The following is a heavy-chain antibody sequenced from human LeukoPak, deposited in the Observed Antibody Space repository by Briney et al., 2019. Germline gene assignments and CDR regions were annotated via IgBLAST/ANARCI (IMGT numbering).Heavy chain of an antibody. CDR1: GFTFSNAW. V-gene: IGHV3-15*01. Sequence: GGSFRLSCAASGFTFSNAWMTWVRQAPGKGLEWVGRIKSKTDGGTTDYAAPVKGRFTISKDDSKNTLYLQMNSLKTEDTAVYYCTTVPYYYDNSGYYHGVFDYWGQGTLVTVSS. CDR2: IKSKTDGGTT. J-gene: IGHJ4*02. D-gene: IGHD3-22*01. CDR3: TTVPYYYDNSGYYHGVFDY.